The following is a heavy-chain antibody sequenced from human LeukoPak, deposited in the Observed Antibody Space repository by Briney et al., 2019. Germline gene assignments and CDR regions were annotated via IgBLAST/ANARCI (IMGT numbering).Heavy chain of an antibody. CDR1: GGSFSGYY. CDR2: INHSXXT. CDR3: ARGGYSYGPTNWFDP. D-gene: IGHD5-18*01. V-gene: IGHV4-34*01. Sequence: SETLSLTCAVYGGSFSGYYWSWIRQPPGKGLXXXXEINHSXXTNXXPSXXXXXTISVXTSKNQFSLKLSSVTAADTAVYYCARGGYSYGPTNWFDPWGQGTLVTVSS. J-gene: IGHJ5*02.